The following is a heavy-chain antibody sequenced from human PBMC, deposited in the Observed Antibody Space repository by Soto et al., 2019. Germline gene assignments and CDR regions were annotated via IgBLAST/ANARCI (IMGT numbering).Heavy chain of an antibody. CDR3: APYPDGGDYDY. D-gene: IGHD3-10*01. J-gene: IGHJ4*02. CDR2: ISYDGSNK. Sequence: PGVFLRLSCAASGFTFSSYGMHWVRQAPGKGLEWVAVISYDGSNKYYADSVKGRFTISRDNSKNTLYLQMNSLRAEDTAVYYCAPYPDGGDYDYWGQGTLVTVSS. CDR1: GFTFSSYG. V-gene: IGHV3-30*03.